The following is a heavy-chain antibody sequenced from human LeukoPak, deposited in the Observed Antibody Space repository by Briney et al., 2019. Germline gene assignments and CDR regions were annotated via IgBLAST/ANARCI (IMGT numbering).Heavy chain of an antibody. D-gene: IGHD2-21*02. J-gene: IGHJ4*02. CDR1: GGTFSSYA. Sequence: EASVKVSCKASGGTFSSYAISWVRQAPGQGLEWMGGIIPIFGTANYAQKFQGRVTITADKSTSTAYMELSSLRSEDTAVYYCAKDIVGGGDDYWGQGTLVIVSS. V-gene: IGHV1-69*06. CDR2: IIPIFGTA. CDR3: AKDIVGGGDDY.